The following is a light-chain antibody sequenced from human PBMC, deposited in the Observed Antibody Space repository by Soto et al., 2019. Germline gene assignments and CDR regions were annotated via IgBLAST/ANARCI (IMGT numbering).Light chain of an antibody. J-gene: IGKJ1*01. Sequence: DIQLTQSPSFLSASVGDRVTITCRASQAISSYLAWFQQRPGKAPKVLIYAASTLQSGVPSRFSGSASGTEFTLTISSLQPEDFATYFCQQLNSYPWTFGPGTKVEIK. CDR3: QQLNSYPWT. V-gene: IGKV1-9*01. CDR2: AAS. CDR1: QAISSY.